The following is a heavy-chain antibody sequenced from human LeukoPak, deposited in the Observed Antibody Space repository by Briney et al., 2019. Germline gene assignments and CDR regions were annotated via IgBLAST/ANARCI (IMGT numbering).Heavy chain of an antibody. Sequence: VASVKVSCKASGGTFKTYAIRWVRQAPGHGLEWIGGIIPIFGTANYAQKFQGRVTITADESTSTAYMELSSLRSEDRAVYYCARGRYCSSTSCSVFDYWGQGTLVTVSS. CDR1: GGTFKTYA. CDR2: IIPIFGTA. J-gene: IGHJ4*02. V-gene: IGHV1-69*13. CDR3: ARGRYCSSTSCSVFDY. D-gene: IGHD2-2*01.